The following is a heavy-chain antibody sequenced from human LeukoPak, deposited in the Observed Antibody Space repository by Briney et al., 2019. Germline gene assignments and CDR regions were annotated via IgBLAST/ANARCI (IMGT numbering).Heavy chain of an antibody. CDR3: AREGAIGYGDYVTDY. CDR2: IYYSGST. D-gene: IGHD4-17*01. Sequence: SETLSLTCTVSGGSISSYYWSWLRQPPGKGLEWIGYIYYSGSTNYNPSLKSRVTISVDTSKNQFSLKLSSVTAADTAVYYCAREGAIGYGDYVTDYWGQGTLVTVSS. J-gene: IGHJ4*02. CDR1: GGSISSYY. V-gene: IGHV4-59*01.